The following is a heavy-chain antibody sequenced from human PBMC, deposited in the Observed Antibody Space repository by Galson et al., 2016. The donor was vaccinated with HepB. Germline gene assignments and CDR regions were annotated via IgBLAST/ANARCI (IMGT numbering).Heavy chain of an antibody. D-gene: IGHD2-15*01. V-gene: IGHV5-51*01. Sequence: QSGAEVKKPGASLKISCKASGYSFSIFWIAWVRQMPGKGLEWLGIIYPGDSETRYSPFFQGQVTFPVDKSTSTAYSGWSSLTASDSGTYYCARHGYCGDSGCRDLDSWGQGTLVTVSS. CDR2: IYPGDSET. CDR1: GYSFSIFW. J-gene: IGHJ4*02. CDR3: ARHGYCGDSGCRDLDS.